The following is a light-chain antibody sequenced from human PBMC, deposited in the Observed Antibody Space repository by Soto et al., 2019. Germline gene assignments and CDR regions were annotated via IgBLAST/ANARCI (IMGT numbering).Light chain of an antibody. CDR1: QSISNY. V-gene: IGKV1-39*01. Sequence: DIQMTQSPSSLSASVGDRVTITCRASQSISNYLNWYQQKPGKAPKLLIFAASSLQSGVPSRFSGSGSGTDFSLTIRSLQPEDFATYYCQQGYSAPITFGQGTRLEIK. CDR2: AAS. J-gene: IGKJ5*01. CDR3: QQGYSAPIT.